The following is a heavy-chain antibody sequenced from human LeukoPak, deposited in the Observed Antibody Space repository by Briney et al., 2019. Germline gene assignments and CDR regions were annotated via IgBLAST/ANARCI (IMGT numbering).Heavy chain of an antibody. J-gene: IGHJ6*02. CDR1: GYTFTGCY. CDR3: ARDSDYYGSGSYLSLTYYYYYGMDV. V-gene: IGHV1-2*02. D-gene: IGHD3-10*01. Sequence: ASVKVSCKASGYTFTGCYMHWVRQAPGQGLEWMGWINPNSGGTNYAQKFQGRVTMTRDTSISTAYMELSRLRSDDTAVYYCARDSDYYGSGSYLSLTYYYYYGMDVWGQGATVTVSS. CDR2: INPNSGGT.